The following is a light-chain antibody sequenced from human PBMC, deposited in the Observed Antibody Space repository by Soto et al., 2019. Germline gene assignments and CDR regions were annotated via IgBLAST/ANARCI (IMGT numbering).Light chain of an antibody. Sequence: DIQMTQSPSTLSASVGDRVTITCRASQSISSWLAWYQQKPGQAPKLLIYDASSWESGVPSRFSGSGSGTDFTLTISSLQADDVATYYCHQYYSYSQTFGQGTKVEIK. CDR3: HQYYSYSQT. J-gene: IGKJ1*01. V-gene: IGKV1-5*01. CDR2: DAS. CDR1: QSISSW.